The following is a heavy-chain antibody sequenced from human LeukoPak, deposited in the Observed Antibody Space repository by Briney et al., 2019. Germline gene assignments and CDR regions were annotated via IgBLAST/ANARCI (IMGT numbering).Heavy chain of an antibody. CDR2: INHSGST. Sequence: SETLSLTCAVYGGSFSGNYWSWIRQPPGKGLEWIGEINHSGSTNYNPSLKSRVTISVDTSKNQFSLKLSSVTAADTAVYYCARANIVVVPARVGWFDPWGQGTLVTVSS. CDR3: ARANIVVVPARVGWFDP. J-gene: IGHJ5*02. CDR1: GGSFSGNY. D-gene: IGHD2-2*01. V-gene: IGHV4-34*01.